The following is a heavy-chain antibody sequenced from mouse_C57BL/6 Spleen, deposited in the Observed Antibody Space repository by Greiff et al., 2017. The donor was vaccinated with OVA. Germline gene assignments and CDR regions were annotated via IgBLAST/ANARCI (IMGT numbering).Heavy chain of an antibody. J-gene: IGHJ2*01. CDR2: INYDGSST. Sequence: EVQRVESEGGLVQPGSSMKLSCTASGFTFSDYYMAWVRQVPEKGLEWVANINYDGSSTYYLDSLKSRFIISRDNAKNILYLQMSSLKSEDTATYYCARVIYEGDYFDYWGQGTTLTVSS. V-gene: IGHV5-16*01. CDR1: GFTFSDYY. CDR3: ARVIYEGDYFDY. D-gene: IGHD2-3*01.